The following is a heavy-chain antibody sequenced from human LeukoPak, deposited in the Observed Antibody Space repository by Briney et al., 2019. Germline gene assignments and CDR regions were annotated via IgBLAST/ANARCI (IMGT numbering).Heavy chain of an antibody. V-gene: IGHV3-7*05. J-gene: IGHJ4*02. CDR3: ARRGTSSSWAHFDY. D-gene: IGHD6-13*01. Sequence: GGSLRLSCTASGFTFSTSWMNWVRQAPGKGLEWVANIKQDGSEKYYVDSVKGRFTNSRDNPKNSLSLQMNSLTAEDTAVYYCARRGTSSSWAHFDYWGQGTLVTVSS. CDR2: IKQDGSEK. CDR1: GFTFSTSW.